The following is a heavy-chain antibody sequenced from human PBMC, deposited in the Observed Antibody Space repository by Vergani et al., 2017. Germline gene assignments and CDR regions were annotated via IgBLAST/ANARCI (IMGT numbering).Heavy chain of an antibody. D-gene: IGHD2-2*02. J-gene: IGHJ4*02. CDR3: ARGYCSSTSFYTVDY. CDR2: INPSGGST. Sequence: QVQLVQSGAEVKKPGASVKVSCKASGYTFTSYYMHWVRQAPGQGLEWMGIINPSGGSTSYAQKFQGRVTMTRDTSTSTVYMELSSLRSEDTAVSYCARGYCSSTSFYTVDYWGQGTLVTVSS. V-gene: IGHV1-46*01. CDR1: GYTFTSYY.